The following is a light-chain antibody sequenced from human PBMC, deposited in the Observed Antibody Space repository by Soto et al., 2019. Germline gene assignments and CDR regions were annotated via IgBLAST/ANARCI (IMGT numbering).Light chain of an antibody. CDR2: DVT. J-gene: IGLJ1*01. CDR3: RSCASDYRAEV. V-gene: IGLV2-11*01. Sequence: QSALTQPRSVSGSPGQSVTISCTGTSTDVGGYNCVSWYQQHPGTAPKLLIYDVTKRPSGVPDRFSGSKSGDTASLTISGLQADDEADYYCRSCASDYRAEVFGTGTKLTVL. CDR1: STDVGGYNC.